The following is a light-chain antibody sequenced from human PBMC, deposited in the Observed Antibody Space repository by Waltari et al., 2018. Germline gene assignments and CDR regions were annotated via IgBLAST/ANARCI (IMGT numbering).Light chain of an antibody. CDR1: QTVSNY. CDR2: GAS. V-gene: IGKV3-15*01. Sequence: EIVMTQSPATLSVSPGERATLSCRASQTVSNYLAWYQQKPGQAPRLLIYGASPRATGIPTRFSGSGSGTEFTLTISNLQSEDFAVYYCQQYNNWPRTFGQGTKVEIK. CDR3: QQYNNWPRT. J-gene: IGKJ1*01.